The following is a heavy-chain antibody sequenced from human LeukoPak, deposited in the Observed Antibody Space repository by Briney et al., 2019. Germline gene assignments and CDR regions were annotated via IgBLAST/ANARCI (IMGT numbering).Heavy chain of an antibody. J-gene: IGHJ4*02. CDR2: MNQDGSEK. Sequence: PGGSLRLSCAASGLAFGNYWMNWVRQAPGKGQEWVANMNQDGSEKNYMDSVKGRFTISRDNTKRSLFLQMDSLRAEDTAFYYCARGNDSPYDHTFDYWGQGALVTVSS. D-gene: IGHD1-1*01. CDR1: GLAFGNYW. CDR3: ARGNDSPYDHTFDY. V-gene: IGHV3-7*03.